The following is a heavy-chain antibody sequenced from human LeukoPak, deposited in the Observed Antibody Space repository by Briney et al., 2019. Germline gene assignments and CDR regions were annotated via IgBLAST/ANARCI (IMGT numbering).Heavy chain of an antibody. CDR1: GGSFSGYH. Sequence: PSETLSLTCAVHGGSFSGYHWNWIRQPPAKGLEWIGEINDRGHTNYNPSLESRVTISVDTSKKQFSLRLSSVTAADTAVYYCARDPTTVVTLPYYFDFWGQGTLVTVSS. CDR3: ARDPTTVVTLPYYFDF. V-gene: IGHV4-34*01. J-gene: IGHJ4*02. D-gene: IGHD4-23*01. CDR2: INDRGHT.